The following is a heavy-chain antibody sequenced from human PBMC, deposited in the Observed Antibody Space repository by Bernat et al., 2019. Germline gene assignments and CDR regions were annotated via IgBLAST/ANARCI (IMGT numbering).Heavy chain of an antibody. CDR2: ISSTSIYI. CDR3: ARAGYGDYGFDY. J-gene: IGHJ4*02. CDR1: GFTFDDYT. V-gene: IGHV3-21*01. Sequence: EVQLVESGGVVVQPGGSLRLSCAASGFTFDDYTMHWVRQAPGKGLEWVSCISSTSIYIYYADSVKGRFTISRDNAKNSLYLQMNSLRAEDTAVYYCARAGYGDYGFDYWGQGTLVTVSS. D-gene: IGHD4-17*01.